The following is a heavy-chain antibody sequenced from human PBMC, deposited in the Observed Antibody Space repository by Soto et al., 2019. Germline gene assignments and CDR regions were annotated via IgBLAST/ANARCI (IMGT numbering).Heavy chain of an antibody. CDR2: IKSKTDGGTT. Sequence: EVQLVESGGGLVKPGGSLRLSCAASGFTFSNAWMNWVRQAPGKGLEWVGRIKSKTDGGTTDYAAPVKGRFTISRDDSXXXXXXXXXXXXXXXXXXXXXXXXXXXXXXXXXXXXXDVWGQGTTVTVSS. CDR3: XXXXXXXXXXXXXXXXDV. CDR1: GFTFSNAW. V-gene: IGHV3-15*07. J-gene: IGHJ6*02.